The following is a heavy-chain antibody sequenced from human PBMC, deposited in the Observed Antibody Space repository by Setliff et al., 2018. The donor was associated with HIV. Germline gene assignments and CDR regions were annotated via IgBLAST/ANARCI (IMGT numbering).Heavy chain of an antibody. CDR1: GGSFSNYY. CDR2: ISGSGGST. V-gene: IGHV3-23*01. CDR3: AKDPTTGAVAVYYFDY. D-gene: IGHD6-19*01. Sequence: ETLSLTCAVYGGSFSNYYWSWVRQAPGKGLEWVSAISGSGGSTYYADSVKGRFTISRDNSKNTLYLQMNSLRAEDTAVYYCAKDPTTGAVAVYYFDYWGQGTLVTVSS. J-gene: IGHJ4*02.